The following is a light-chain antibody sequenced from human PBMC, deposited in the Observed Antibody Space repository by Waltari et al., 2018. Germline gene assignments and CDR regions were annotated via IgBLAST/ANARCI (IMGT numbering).Light chain of an antibody. Sequence: DIQMTQSPSTLSAYVGDRVTMTCRATQNIGTSLAWYQQKPGKAPSRLIFKASSLQGDVPSRCSGSGSGTVFTLTISSLQPDDFATYHCLQYDAFTWAFGQGTRVEIK. CDR2: KAS. J-gene: IGKJ1*01. CDR1: QNIGTS. V-gene: IGKV1-5*03. CDR3: LQYDAFTWA.